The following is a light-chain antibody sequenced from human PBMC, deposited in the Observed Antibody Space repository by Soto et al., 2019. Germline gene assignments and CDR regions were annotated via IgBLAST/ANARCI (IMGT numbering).Light chain of an antibody. Sequence: DIQMTQSPSSLSASVGDRVTITCRASQSISSYLNWYQQKPGKAPKLLIYAASSLQSGVPSRFXGSGSGTDFTLTISSLQPEDIATYYCQQRYSTPPITFGPGTKVDIK. J-gene: IGKJ3*01. CDR3: QQRYSTPPIT. CDR2: AAS. V-gene: IGKV1-39*01. CDR1: QSISSY.